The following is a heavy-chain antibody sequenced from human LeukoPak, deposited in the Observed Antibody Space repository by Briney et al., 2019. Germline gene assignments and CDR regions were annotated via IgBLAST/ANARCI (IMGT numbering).Heavy chain of an antibody. CDR1: GGSISSYY. J-gene: IGHJ3*02. V-gene: IGHV4-59*08. D-gene: IGHD3-22*01. Sequence: PSETLSLTCTVSGGSISSYYWSWIRQPPGKGLECIGYMHYSGSTNYNPSLKSRVTISVDTSKNQFSLELSSVTAADTAVYYCARRPGYYDINTYPRAFDIWGQGTMVTVSS. CDR2: MHYSGST. CDR3: ARRPGYYDINTYPRAFDI.